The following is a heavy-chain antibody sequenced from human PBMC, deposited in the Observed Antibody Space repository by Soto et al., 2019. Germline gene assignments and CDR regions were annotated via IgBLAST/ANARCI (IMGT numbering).Heavy chain of an antibody. D-gene: IGHD4-17*01. CDR2: INGRNGDT. Sequence: GASVKVSCKASGYTFTNYAIHWVRQAPGQRLEWMGWINGRNGDTRYSQKLQGRVTIMRDTSANTAYMELSSLRSEDTAVYYCAKVHYGGTPTAYFDYWGQGTLVTVSS. J-gene: IGHJ4*02. V-gene: IGHV1-3*01. CDR3: AKVHYGGTPTAYFDY. CDR1: GYTFTNYA.